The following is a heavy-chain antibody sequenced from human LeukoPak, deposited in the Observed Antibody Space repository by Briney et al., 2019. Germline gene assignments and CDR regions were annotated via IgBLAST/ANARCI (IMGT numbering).Heavy chain of an antibody. J-gene: IGHJ4*02. CDR2: INPNSGGT. CDR1: GYTFTSYD. Sequence: ASVKVSCKASGYTFTSYDINWVRQATGQGLEWMGWINPNSGGTNYAQKFQGRVTMTRDTSISTAYMELSRLRSDDTAVYYCAFGNYDILGVWGQGTLVTVSS. D-gene: IGHD3-9*01. V-gene: IGHV1-2*02. CDR3: AFGNYDILGV.